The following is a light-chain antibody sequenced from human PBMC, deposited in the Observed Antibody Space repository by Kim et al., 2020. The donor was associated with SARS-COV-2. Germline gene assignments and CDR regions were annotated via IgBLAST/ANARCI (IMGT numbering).Light chain of an antibody. Sequence: QSALTQPASVSGSPGQSITISCTGTSSDVGGYNYVSWYQQHPGKAPKLMIYDVSNRPSGVSNRFSGSKSGIMASLTISGLQAEDEADYYCSSYTSSSTDVVFGGGTQLTVL. CDR1: SSDVGGYNY. V-gene: IGLV2-14*03. CDR3: SSYTSSSTDVV. J-gene: IGLJ2*01. CDR2: DVS.